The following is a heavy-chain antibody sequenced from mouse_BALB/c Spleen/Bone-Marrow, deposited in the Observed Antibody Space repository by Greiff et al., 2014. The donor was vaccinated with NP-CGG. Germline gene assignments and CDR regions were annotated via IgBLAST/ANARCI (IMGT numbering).Heavy chain of an antibody. CDR1: GFTFCSYG. D-gene: IGHD1-1*01. Sequence: DVMLVESGGGLVQPGGSLKLSCAASGFTFCSYGMSWVRQTPDKRLELVATINSNGGSTYYPDSVKGRFTISRDNAKNTLYLQMSSLKSEDTAMYYCARDYYGSSYAMDYWGQGTSVTVSS. V-gene: IGHV5-6-3*01. CDR2: INSNGGST. CDR3: ARDYYGSSYAMDY. J-gene: IGHJ4*01.